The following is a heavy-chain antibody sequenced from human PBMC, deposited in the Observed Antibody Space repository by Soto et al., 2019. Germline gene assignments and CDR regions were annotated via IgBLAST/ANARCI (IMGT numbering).Heavy chain of an antibody. J-gene: IGHJ6*02. CDR1: GYTFTSYG. CDR3: ARGAAALFRYYYGMDV. CDR2: ISAYNGNT. D-gene: IGHD6-13*01. V-gene: IGHV1-18*01. Sequence: GASVKVSCKASGYTFTSYGISWVRQAPGQGLEWMGWISAYNGNTNYAQKLQGRVTMTTDTSTSTAYMELRSLRSDDTAVYYCARGAAALFRYYYGMDVWGQGTTVTVSS.